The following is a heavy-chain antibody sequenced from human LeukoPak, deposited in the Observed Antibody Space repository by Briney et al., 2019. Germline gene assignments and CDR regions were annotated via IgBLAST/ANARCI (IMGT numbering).Heavy chain of an antibody. CDR1: GGTFSSYA. J-gene: IGHJ4*02. CDR3: ARGPDADCSGGSCPFYYYFDY. D-gene: IGHD2-15*01. Sequence: GSSVKVSCKASGGTFSSYAISWVRQAPGQGLEWMGRIIPILGIANYAQKFQGRVTITADKSTSTAYMELSSLRSEDSAVYYCARGPDADCSGGSCPFYYYFDYWGQGTLVTVSS. V-gene: IGHV1-69*04. CDR2: IIPILGIA.